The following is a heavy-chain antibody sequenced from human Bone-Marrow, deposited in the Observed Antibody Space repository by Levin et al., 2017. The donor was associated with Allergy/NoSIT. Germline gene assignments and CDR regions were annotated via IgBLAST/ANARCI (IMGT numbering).Heavy chain of an antibody. CDR1: GYTFTTFG. J-gene: IGHJ6*02. D-gene: IGHD2-8*02. Sequence: PGGSLRLSCAASGYTFTTFGMHWVRQAPGKGLEWLASLLYDGTTKYYLDSVKARFTVSRDTSNSTVYLQMSSLRVEDTAVYYCARFRGGFCAGICSSGRDPYYGMDVWGQGATVIVSS. CDR3: ARFRGGFCAGICSSGRDPYYGMDV. CDR2: LLYDGTTK. V-gene: IGHV3-33*01.